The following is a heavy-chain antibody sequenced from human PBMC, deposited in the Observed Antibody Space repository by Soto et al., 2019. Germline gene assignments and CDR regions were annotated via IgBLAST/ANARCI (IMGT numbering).Heavy chain of an antibody. CDR1: GYIFTSYW. CDR2: IYPGDSDT. Sequence: VESLKISCKGSGYIFTSYWICCFLQMPVKGLEWMGIIYPGDSDTRYSPSFQGQVTISADKSISTAYLQWSSLKASDTAMYYCAWTGRSIAARRYFDYWGQGTLVPVSS. V-gene: IGHV5-51*01. D-gene: IGHD6-6*01. CDR3: AWTGRSIAARRYFDY. J-gene: IGHJ4*02.